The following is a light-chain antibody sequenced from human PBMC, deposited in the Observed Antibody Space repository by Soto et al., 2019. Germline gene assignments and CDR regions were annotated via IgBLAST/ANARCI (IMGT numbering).Light chain of an antibody. CDR1: QSVSSN. CDR2: GAS. J-gene: IGKJ1*01. Sequence: EIGMTQSPATLSVSPGERATLSCRASQSVSSNLAWYQQKPGQAPRLLIYGASTRATGIPARFSGSGFATEFTLTISSLQSEDFAVYYCQQYNNWPLTWTFGQGTTVEIK. CDR3: QQYNNWPLTWT. V-gene: IGKV3-15*01.